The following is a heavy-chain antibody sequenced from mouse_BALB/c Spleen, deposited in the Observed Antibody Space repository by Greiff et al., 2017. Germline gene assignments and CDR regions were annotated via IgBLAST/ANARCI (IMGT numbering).Heavy chain of an antibody. V-gene: IGHV5-9-4*01. J-gene: IGHJ3*01. CDR1: GFTFSSYA. D-gene: IGHD2-4*01. CDR2: ISSGGSYT. Sequence: EVQVVESGGGLVKPGGSLKLSCAASGFTFSSYAMSWVRQSPEKRLEWVAEISSGGSYTYYPDTVTGRFTISRDNAKNTLYLEMSSLRSEDTAMYYCAREDDYEAWFAYWGQGTLVTVSA. CDR3: AREDDYEAWFAY.